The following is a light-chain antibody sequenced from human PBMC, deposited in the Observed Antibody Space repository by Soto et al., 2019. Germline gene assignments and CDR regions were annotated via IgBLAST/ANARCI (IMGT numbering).Light chain of an antibody. CDR1: SSDAV. Sequence: QSALTQPASVSGSPGQSITISCTGTSSDAVSWYQLHPGKAPKLMIYEVSNRPSGVSNRFSGSKSGNTASLTISGLQAEDEADYYCSSYTSSSTRVFGTGTKLTVL. CDR2: EVS. J-gene: IGLJ1*01. V-gene: IGLV2-14*01. CDR3: SSYTSSSTRV.